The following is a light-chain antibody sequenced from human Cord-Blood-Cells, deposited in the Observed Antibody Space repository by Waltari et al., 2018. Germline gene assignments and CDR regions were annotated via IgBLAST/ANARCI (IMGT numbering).Light chain of an antibody. J-gene: IGLJ3*02. Sequence: QSALTQPPSASGSPGQSVTISCTGTSSDVGGYNYVSWYQQHPGKAPKLMIYEVSKRPSGVPDRFSGSNSGNTASLTVAGLQAEDEADYSCSSYAGSNNGVFGGGTKLTVL. CDR2: EVS. CDR3: SSYAGSNNGV. V-gene: IGLV2-8*01. CDR1: SSDVGGYNY.